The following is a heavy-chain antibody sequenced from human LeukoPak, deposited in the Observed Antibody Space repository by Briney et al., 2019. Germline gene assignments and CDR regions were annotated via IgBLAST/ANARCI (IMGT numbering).Heavy chain of an antibody. CDR2: ISYDGSNK. CDR3: AKDQYYYDSSGYLGY. Sequence: GGALRLSCAASGFTSSSYGMHWVRQAPGKGLEGVAVISYDGSNKYYADSVKGRFTISRDNSKNTLYLQMNSLRAEDTAVYYCAKDQYYYDSSGYLGYWGQGTLVTVSS. CDR1: GFTSSSYG. V-gene: IGHV3-30*18. J-gene: IGHJ4*02. D-gene: IGHD3-22*01.